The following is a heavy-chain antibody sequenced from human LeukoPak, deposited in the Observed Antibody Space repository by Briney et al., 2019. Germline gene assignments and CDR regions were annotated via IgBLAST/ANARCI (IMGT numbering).Heavy chain of an antibody. J-gene: IGHJ5*02. D-gene: IGHD6-19*01. CDR1: GVTFSSYA. Sequence: GGSLRLSCAASGVTFSSYAMSWVRQAPGKGLEWVSSIDASGGSTYYADSAKGRFTISRDNSKNTLFLQMSSLRAEDTAVYYCAKGSGSGWYGWFAPWGQGTLVTVSS. V-gene: IGHV3-23*01. CDR2: IDASGGST. CDR3: AKGSGSGWYGWFAP.